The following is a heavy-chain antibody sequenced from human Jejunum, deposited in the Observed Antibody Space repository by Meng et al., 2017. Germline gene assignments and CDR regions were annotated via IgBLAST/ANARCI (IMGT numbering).Heavy chain of an antibody. Sequence: GESLKISCAASGFPFSSFFTHWVRQVPGRGLESVSAISGDGSSTFYADSVKGRFTISRDNSKNTLYLQMGSLRSEDTALYYCAREDKGGYDYWGQGTLVTVSS. J-gene: IGHJ4*02. V-gene: IGHV3-64*02. CDR2: ISGDGSST. D-gene: IGHD3-22*01. CDR1: GFPFSSFF. CDR3: AREDKGGYDY.